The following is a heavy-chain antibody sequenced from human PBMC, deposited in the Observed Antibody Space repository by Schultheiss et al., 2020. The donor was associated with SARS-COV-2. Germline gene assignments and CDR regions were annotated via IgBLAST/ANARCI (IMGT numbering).Heavy chain of an antibody. V-gene: IGHV4-4*02. Sequence: SETLSLTCADSGGSISSSNWWSWVRQPPGKGLEWIGEIYHSGSTNYNPSLKSRVTISVDKSKNQFSLKLSSVTAADTAVYYCARGVYYGDYARFGLDVWGQGTTVTVSS. D-gene: IGHD4-17*01. J-gene: IGHJ6*02. CDR1: GGSISSSNW. CDR3: ARGVYYGDYARFGLDV. CDR2: IYHSGST.